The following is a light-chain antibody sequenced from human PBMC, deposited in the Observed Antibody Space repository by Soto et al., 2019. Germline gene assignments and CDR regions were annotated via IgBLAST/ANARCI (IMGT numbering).Light chain of an antibody. CDR1: QSVSSS. CDR2: DAS. J-gene: IGKJ2*01. CDR3: QQRSNWYT. V-gene: IGKV3-11*01. Sequence: EIVLTQSPATLSLSPGERATLSCRASQSVSSSLAWYQQKPGQAPRLLIYDASNRATGIPARFSGGGSGTDFTLTISSIEPEDFAVYYCQQRSNWYTFGQGTKLEIK.